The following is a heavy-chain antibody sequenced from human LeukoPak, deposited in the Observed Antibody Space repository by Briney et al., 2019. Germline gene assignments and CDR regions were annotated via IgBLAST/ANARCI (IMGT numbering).Heavy chain of an antibody. V-gene: IGHV3-30*02. D-gene: IGHD3-22*01. Sequence: GGSLRLSCAASGFTFSNYGVHWVRQAPGKGLEWVAFIRYDGSNKYYADSVKGRFTISRDNSKNTLYLQMNSLRAEDTAVYYCAKDMSPYYYDSSGPAYWGQGTLVTVSS. J-gene: IGHJ4*02. CDR2: IRYDGSNK. CDR1: GFTFSNYG. CDR3: AKDMSPYYYDSSGPAY.